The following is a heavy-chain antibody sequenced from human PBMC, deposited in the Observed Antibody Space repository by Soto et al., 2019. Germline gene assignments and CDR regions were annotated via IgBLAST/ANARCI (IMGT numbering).Heavy chain of an antibody. CDR1: GGSFSGYY. Sequence: SETLSLPCAVYGGSFSGYYWSWIRQPPGKGLEWIGEINHSGSTNYNPSLKSRVTISVDTSKNQFSLKLSSVTAADTAVYYCARVSGYYYGSGSYYPYYYYGMDVWGQGTTVTVPS. CDR3: ARVSGYYYGSGSYYPYYYYGMDV. J-gene: IGHJ6*02. CDR2: INHSGST. D-gene: IGHD3-10*01. V-gene: IGHV4-34*01.